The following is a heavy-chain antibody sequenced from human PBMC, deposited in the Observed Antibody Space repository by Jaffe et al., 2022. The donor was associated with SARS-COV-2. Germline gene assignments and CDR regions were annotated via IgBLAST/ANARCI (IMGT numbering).Heavy chain of an antibody. CDR1: GFTFSSYE. CDR2: ISSSGSTI. D-gene: IGHD3-3*01. J-gene: IGHJ6*02. CDR3: ARDSVLEWPPVGHYGMDV. Sequence: EVQLVESGGGLVQPGGSLRLSCAASGFTFSSYEMNWVRQAPGKGLEWVSYISSSGSTIYYADSVKGRFTISRDNAKNSLYLQMNSLRAEDTAVYYCARDSVLEWPPVGHYGMDVWGQGTTVTVSS. V-gene: IGHV3-48*03.